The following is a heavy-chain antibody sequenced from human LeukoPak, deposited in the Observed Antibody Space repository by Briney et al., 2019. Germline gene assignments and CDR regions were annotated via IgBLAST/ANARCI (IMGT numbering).Heavy chain of an antibody. CDR3: VRERQHVVLRY. D-gene: IGHD6-6*01. Sequence: PGGSLRLSCATSGFTFTEYWMTWVRQAPGKGLEWVANINEDGTETYYADSLKGRFTISRDNTKNSLHLQLHSVRDEDTAFFYCVRERQHVVLRYWDQGTLVSVSS. CDR2: INEDGTET. V-gene: IGHV3-7*01. CDR1: GFTFTEYW. J-gene: IGHJ4*02.